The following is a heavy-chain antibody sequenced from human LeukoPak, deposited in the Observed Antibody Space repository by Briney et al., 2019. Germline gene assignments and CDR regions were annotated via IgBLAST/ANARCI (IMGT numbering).Heavy chain of an antibody. V-gene: IGHV3-66*01. D-gene: IGHD6-19*01. CDR2: IHPGGTI. J-gene: IGHJ4*02. CDR3: AMYSSAWYAVY. CDR1: GFTVSSKY. Sequence: GGSLRLSCAASGFTVSSKYMGWVRQVPGKGLEWVSVIHPGGTIYYADSVKGTFTISRDNSKNTLYLEMNTLRVEDTAVYYCAMYSSAWYAVYWGQGTLVTVSS.